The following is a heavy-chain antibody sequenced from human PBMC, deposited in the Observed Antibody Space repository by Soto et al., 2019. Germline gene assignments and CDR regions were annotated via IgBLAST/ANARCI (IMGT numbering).Heavy chain of an antibody. CDR3: AKAAYNDFLTGYYFHDY. J-gene: IGHJ4*02. V-gene: IGHV3-23*01. CDR2: ISGSGGST. Sequence: GGSLRLSCAASGFTFSSYAMSWVRQAPEKEQERDTAISGSGGSTYYAVSVKGRFTISRDNSKNTLYLQMSSLRAEDTAVYYCAKAAYNDFLTGYYFHDYWGQGTLVTVS. CDR1: GFTFSSYA. D-gene: IGHD3-9*01.